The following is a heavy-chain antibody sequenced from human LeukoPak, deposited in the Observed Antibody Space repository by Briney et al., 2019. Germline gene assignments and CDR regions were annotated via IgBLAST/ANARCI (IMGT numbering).Heavy chain of an antibody. J-gene: IGHJ4*02. CDR3: ARGKRVYDILTGYVFDY. V-gene: IGHV4-31*03. CDR1: GGSISSGGYY. CDR2: IYYSGST. Sequence: SQTLSLTCTVSGGSISSGGYYWGWIRQHPGKGLEWIGYIYYSGSTYYNPSLKSRFTISVDTSKNQFSLKLSSVTAADTAVYYCARGKRVYDILTGYVFDYWGQGTLVTVSS. D-gene: IGHD3-9*01.